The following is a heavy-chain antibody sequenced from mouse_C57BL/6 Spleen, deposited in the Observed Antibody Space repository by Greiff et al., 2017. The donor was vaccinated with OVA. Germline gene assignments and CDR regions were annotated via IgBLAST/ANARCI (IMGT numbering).Heavy chain of an antibody. CDR3: ARDRGYDYDGSMDY. CDR1: GFTFSDYY. D-gene: IGHD2-4*01. CDR2: INYDGSIT. Sequence: DVKLVESEGGLVQPGSSMKLSCTASGFTFSDYYMAWVRQVPEKGLEWVANINYDGSITYYLDSLKSRFIISRDNAKNILYLQMSSLKSEDTATYYCARDRGYDYDGSMDYWGQGTSVTVSS. J-gene: IGHJ4*01. V-gene: IGHV5-16*01.